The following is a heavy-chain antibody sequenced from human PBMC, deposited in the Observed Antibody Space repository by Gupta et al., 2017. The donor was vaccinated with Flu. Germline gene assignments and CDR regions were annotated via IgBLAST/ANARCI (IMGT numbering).Heavy chain of an antibody. J-gene: IGHJ6*02. Sequence: QVQLVESGGGVVQPGGSLRLYCVASGFRLRDFAMPWVRQAPGKGLEWVAAVSYDGDNKYYGNAVQGRFSISRDNSNNMVYLQMNNVRPEDTAIYYCAKCTSTWNTYSYYHGMDVWGHGTTVSVSS. CDR3: AKCTSTWNTYSYYHGMDV. CDR1: GFRLRDFA. V-gene: IGHV3-30*18. D-gene: IGHD1/OR15-1a*01. CDR2: VSYDGDNK.